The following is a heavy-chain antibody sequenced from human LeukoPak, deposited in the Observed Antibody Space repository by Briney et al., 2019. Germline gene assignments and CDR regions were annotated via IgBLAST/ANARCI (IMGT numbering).Heavy chain of an antibody. CDR1: GFTFSSYG. D-gene: IGHD3-10*01. CDR3: SKDLTSDFGGDFDP. CDR2: IRFDGSHK. Sequence: GRSLRLSCAASGFTFSSYGMHWVRQAPGKGLEWVALIRFDGSHKYYADSVKGRFTISRDNSKSTVYLQMNSLRAEDTAVYYCSKDLTSDFGGDFDPWGQGTLVTVSS. V-gene: IGHV3-33*06. J-gene: IGHJ5*02.